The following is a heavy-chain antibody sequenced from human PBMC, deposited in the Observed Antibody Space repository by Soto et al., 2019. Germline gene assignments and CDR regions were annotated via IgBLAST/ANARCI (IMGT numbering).Heavy chain of an antibody. D-gene: IGHD2-15*01. CDR2: IIPIFGTA. CDR1: GGTFSSYA. CDR3: ASPLPDIVVVVAAMRYYYGMDV. V-gene: IGHV1-69*01. J-gene: IGHJ6*02. Sequence: QVQLVQSGAEVKKPGSSVKVSCKASGGTFSSYAISWVRQAPGQELEWMGGIIPIFGTANYAQKFQGRVTITADESTSTAYMELSRLRSEDTAVYYCASPLPDIVVVVAAMRYYYGMDVWGQGTTVTVSS.